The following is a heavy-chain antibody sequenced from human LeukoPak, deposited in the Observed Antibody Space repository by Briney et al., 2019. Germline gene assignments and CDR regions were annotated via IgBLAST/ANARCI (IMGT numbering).Heavy chain of an antibody. Sequence: SVKVSCKASGYTFTGYYMHWVRQAPGQGLEWMGGIIPIFGTANYAQKFQGRVTITADESTSTAYMELSSLRSEDTAVYYCARDEIAYYDSSGYSPYSGQHWGQGTLVTVSS. V-gene: IGHV1-69*13. J-gene: IGHJ1*01. CDR3: ARDEIAYYDSSGYSPYSGQH. CDR1: GYTFTGYY. D-gene: IGHD3-22*01. CDR2: IIPIFGTA.